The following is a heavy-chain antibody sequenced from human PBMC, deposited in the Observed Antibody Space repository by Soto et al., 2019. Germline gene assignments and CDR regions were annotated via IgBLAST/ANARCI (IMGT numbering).Heavy chain of an antibody. CDR2: IYYSGST. V-gene: IGHV4-59*01. D-gene: IGHD3-22*01. CDR3: AREPPDYDSSDMFDY. CDR1: DGSISSYY. J-gene: IGHJ4*02. Sequence: PSDTLSLTCTVFDGSISSYYGSWILQPPGKGLEWIGYIYYSGSTNYNPSLKSRVTISVDTSKNQFCLNLSSVTAADTAVYYCAREPPDYDSSDMFDYWGQGTSVTVSS.